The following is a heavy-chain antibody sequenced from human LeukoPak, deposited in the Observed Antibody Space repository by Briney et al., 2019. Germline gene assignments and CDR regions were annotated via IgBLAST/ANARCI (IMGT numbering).Heavy chain of an antibody. V-gene: IGHV4-31*02. CDR2: IYVSGST. CDR1: GGSISSGGYY. J-gene: IGHJ4*02. CDR3: ARVAGHDDY. Sequence: SQTLSLTCTVSGGSISSGGYYWSWIRQHPGKGLEWSGYIYVSGSTYYNPSLKSRVTTTVDTSKNQFSLKLSSGTAADTAVYYCARVAGHDDYCGQGTLVTASS. D-gene: IGHD6-19*01.